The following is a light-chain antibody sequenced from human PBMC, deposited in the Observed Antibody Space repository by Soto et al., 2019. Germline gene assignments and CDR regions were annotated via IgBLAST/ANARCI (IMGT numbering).Light chain of an antibody. J-gene: IGLJ1*01. CDR2: EVS. CDR3: SSYTTSSTRV. Sequence: QSALTQPASVSGSPGQSIAISCTGTSSEVGAYDFVSWYQQHPDKAPKLMIYEVSHRPSGVSYRFSGSKSVNTATLTISGLQAEDEADYYCSSYTTSSTRVFGTETKVTVL. V-gene: IGLV2-14*03. CDR1: SSEVGAYDF.